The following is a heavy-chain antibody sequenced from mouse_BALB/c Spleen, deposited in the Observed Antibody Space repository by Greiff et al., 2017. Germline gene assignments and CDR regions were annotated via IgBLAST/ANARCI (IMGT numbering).Heavy chain of an antibody. Sequence: VQLQQSGPGLVQPSQSLSITCTVSGFSLTSYGVHWVRQSPGKGLEWLGVIWSGGSTDYNAAFISRLSISKDNSKSQVFFKMNSLQANDTAIYYCARIATMITTTGDYYAMDYWGQGTSVTVSS. D-gene: IGHD2-4*01. CDR2: IWSGGST. CDR1: GFSLTSYG. V-gene: IGHV2-2*02. J-gene: IGHJ4*01. CDR3: ARIATMITTTGDYYAMDY.